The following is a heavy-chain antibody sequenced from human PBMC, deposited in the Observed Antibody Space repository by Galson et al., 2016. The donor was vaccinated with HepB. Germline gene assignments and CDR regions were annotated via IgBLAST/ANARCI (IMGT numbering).Heavy chain of an antibody. CDR2: IWYDGSNK. Sequence: SLRLSCAASGFTFSSYGMHWVRQAPGKGLEWVAVIWYDGSNKYYADSVKGRITISRDNSKNTLYLQMNSLRAEDTAVYYCVRVETCTDGSCNSYFFDYWGRGTLVTVSS. D-gene: IGHD2-8*01. CDR1: GFTFSSYG. J-gene: IGHJ4*02. V-gene: IGHV3-33*01. CDR3: VRVETCTDGSCNSYFFDY.